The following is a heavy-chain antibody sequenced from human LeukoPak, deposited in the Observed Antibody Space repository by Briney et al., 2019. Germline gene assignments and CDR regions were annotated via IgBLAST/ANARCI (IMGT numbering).Heavy chain of an antibody. CDR3: AKDGLYNWFDP. D-gene: IGHD3-10*01. CDR2: ISGSGGST. CDR1: GFTFSRYW. J-gene: IGHJ5*02. Sequence: GGSLRLSCAASGFTFSRYWMSWVRQAPGKGLEWVSAISGSGGSTYYADSVKGRFTISRDNSKNTLYLQMNSLRAEDTAVYYCAKDGLYNWFDPWGQGTLVTVSS. V-gene: IGHV3-23*01.